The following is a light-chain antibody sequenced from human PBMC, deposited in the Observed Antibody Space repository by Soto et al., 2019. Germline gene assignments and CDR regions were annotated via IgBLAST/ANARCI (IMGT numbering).Light chain of an antibody. CDR3: CSYAGSNTLDV. J-gene: IGLJ1*01. V-gene: IGLV2-11*01. CDR1: SSDVGGYND. CDR2: DVS. Sequence: QSALTQPRSVSGSPGQSVTISCTGTSSDVGGYNDVSWYQQHPGKANKLMIYDVSKPPLGLPARFSGSKSGNTSPLTISGLQAEDEADYCSCSYAGSNTLDVFGTGTKVTVL.